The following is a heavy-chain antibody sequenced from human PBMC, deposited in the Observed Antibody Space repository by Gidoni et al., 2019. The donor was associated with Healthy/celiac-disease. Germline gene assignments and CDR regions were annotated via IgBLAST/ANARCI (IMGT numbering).Heavy chain of an antibody. D-gene: IGHD6-6*01. J-gene: IGHJ4*02. CDR2: IKKAGSEK. CDR1: GFTFSSYW. CDR3: ARGIAAF. Sequence: EVQLVESGGGLVQPGGSLRLSCAASGFTFSSYWMGWARQAPGKGMEWVGNIKKAGSEKYYVDSVKGRFTISRDNAKNSLYLQMNSLRAEDTAVYYCARGIAAFWGQGTLVTVSS. V-gene: IGHV3-7*04.